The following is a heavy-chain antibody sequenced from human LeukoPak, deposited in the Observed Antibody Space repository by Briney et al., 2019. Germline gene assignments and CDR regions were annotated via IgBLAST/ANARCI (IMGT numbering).Heavy chain of an antibody. V-gene: IGHV4-61*02. CDR2: IYTSGST. D-gene: IGHD6-6*01. CDR1: GGSISSGSYY. Sequence: PSETLSLTCTVSGGSISSGSYYWSWIRQPAGKGLEWIGRIYTSGSTNYNPSLKSRVTISIDKSKNQFSLKLNSVTAADTGVYYCARDVGARLPGYWGQGTLVTVSS. J-gene: IGHJ4*02. CDR3: ARDVGARLPGY.